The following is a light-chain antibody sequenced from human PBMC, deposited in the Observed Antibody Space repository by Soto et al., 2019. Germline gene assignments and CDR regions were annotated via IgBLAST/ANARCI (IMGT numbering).Light chain of an antibody. Sequence: VLTQSPARLSLSPGERATLSCRAGQSVSDYLAWYQQKPGQPPRLLFFDASNRATGVPDRFSAGGSGTDFTLIISSLEPADFAVYYCQQRVNWPPTFGGGTKVEI. V-gene: IGKV3-11*01. CDR1: QSVSDY. CDR3: QQRVNWPPT. CDR2: DAS. J-gene: IGKJ4*01.